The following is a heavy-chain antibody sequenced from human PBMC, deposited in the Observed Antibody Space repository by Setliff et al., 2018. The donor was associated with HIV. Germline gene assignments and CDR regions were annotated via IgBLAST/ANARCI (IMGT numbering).Heavy chain of an antibody. CDR1: GFTFSSYS. D-gene: IGHD2-15*01. J-gene: IGHJ4*02. CDR2: ISSSISYI. CDR3: ARRDCSGGSCYMGY. V-gene: IGHV3-21*01. Sequence: GGSLRLSCAASGFTFSSYSMNWVRQAPGKGLEWVSSISSSISYIYYADSVKGRFTISRDNAKNSLYLQMNSLRAEDTAVYYCARRDCSGGSCYMGYWGREPWSPSPQ.